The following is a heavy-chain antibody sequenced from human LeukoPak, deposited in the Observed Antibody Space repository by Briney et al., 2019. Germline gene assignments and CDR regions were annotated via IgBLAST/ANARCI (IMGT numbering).Heavy chain of an antibody. CDR1: GGTFSSYA. J-gene: IGHJ3*02. CDR3: ARDSDYCSSTSCTII. V-gene: IGHV1-69*04. D-gene: IGHD2-2*01. CDR2: IIPILGIA. Sequence: SVKVSCKASGGTFSSYAISWVRQAPGQGLEWMGRIIPILGIANYAQKFQGRVTITADKSTSTAYMELSSLRSEDTAVYYCARDSDYCSSTSCTIIWGQGTMVTVSS.